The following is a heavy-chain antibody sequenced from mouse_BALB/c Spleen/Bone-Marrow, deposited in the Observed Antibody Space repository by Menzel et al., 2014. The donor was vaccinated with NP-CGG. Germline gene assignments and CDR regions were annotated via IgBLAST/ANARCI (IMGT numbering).Heavy chain of an antibody. V-gene: IGHV2-9*02. D-gene: IGHD1-1*01. CDR3: ARASYYYGSRYDY. CDR1: GFSLTSYG. J-gene: IGHJ2*01. Sequence: VQLVESGPGLVAPSQSLSITCTVSGFSLTSYGIHWVRQPPGKGLEWLGVIGIGGSTNYNSALMSRLSISKDNSKSQVFLKMNSLQTDDTAMYYCARASYYYGSRYDYWGQGTTLTVSS. CDR2: IGIGGST.